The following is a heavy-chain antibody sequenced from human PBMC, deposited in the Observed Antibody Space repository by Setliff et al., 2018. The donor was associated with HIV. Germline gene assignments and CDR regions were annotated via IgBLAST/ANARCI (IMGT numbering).Heavy chain of an antibody. D-gene: IGHD3-22*01. CDR3: ARHDSGGYYSLDY. J-gene: IGHJ4*02. CDR1: GGSFSDYY. Sequence: TSETLSLTCAVYGGSFSDYYWNWIRQPPGKGLEWIGEINHSGSTNYNPSLKSRVTISLDTSKNQFSLKLSSVTAADTAVYYCARHDSGGYYSLDYWGQGTLVTVSS. CDR2: INHSGST. V-gene: IGHV4-34*01.